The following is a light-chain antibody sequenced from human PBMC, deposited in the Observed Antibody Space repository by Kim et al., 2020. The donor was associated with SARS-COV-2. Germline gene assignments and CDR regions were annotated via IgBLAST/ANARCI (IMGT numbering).Light chain of an antibody. CDR1: DVGSKG. CDR2: YDS. V-gene: IGLV3-21*04. CDR3: QVWDNGSDHVI. Sequence: SYVLTQPPSVSVAPGQTAMITCGGNDVGSKGVNWYQQRPGQAPVLVSYYDSVRPSGIPERFSGSKSGNTATLTISRSEAGDEADYYCQVWDNGSDHVIFGGGTQLTVL. J-gene: IGLJ2*01.